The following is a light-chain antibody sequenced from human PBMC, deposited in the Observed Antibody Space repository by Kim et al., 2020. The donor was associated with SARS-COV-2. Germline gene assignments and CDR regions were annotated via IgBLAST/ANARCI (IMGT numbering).Light chain of an antibody. CDR3: SSYAGSDNLV. CDR2: EVS. Sequence: SVTISCTGTSSDIGGNENYVSWYQQHPGKAPKLIIFEVSQRPSGVPDRFSGSKSGNTASLTVSGLQAEDESDYYCSSYAGSDNLVFGGGTQLTVL. CDR1: SSDIGGNENY. V-gene: IGLV2-8*01. J-gene: IGLJ3*02.